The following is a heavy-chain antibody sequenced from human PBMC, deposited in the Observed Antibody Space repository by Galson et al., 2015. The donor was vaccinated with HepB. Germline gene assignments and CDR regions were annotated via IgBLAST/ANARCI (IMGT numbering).Heavy chain of an antibody. J-gene: IGHJ4*02. CDR1: GFTFSSYS. Sequence: SLRLSCAASGFTFSSYSMNWVRQAPGKGLEWVSSISSSSSYIYYADSVKGRFTISRDNAKNSLYLQMNSLRAEDTAVYYCARDRVEMATIFYYWGQGTLVTVSS. D-gene: IGHD5-24*01. CDR3: ARDRVEMATIFYY. V-gene: IGHV3-21*01. CDR2: ISSSSSYI.